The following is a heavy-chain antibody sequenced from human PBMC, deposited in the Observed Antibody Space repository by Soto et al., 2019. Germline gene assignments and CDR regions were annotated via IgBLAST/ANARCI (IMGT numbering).Heavy chain of an antibody. J-gene: IGHJ2*01. D-gene: IGHD2-21*02. V-gene: IGHV4-34*02. CDR1: GGSFSGYY. CDR2: VTRTGDT. CDR3: ARLFLGVTAYWYFDL. Sequence: QVQLQQWGAGLLKPSETLSLTCAVYGGSFSGYYWSWVRQPPGKGLEWIGEVTRTGDTNYNPSLKCRVTMSLATYTNPFSLRMDSVTAADTAVSYCARLFLGVTAYWYFDLWGRGTLVTVSS.